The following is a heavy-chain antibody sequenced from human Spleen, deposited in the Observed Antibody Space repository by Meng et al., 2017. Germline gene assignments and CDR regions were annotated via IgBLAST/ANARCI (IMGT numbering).Heavy chain of an antibody. V-gene: IGHV6-1*01. CDR3: ARGGTNWGSFDI. CDR1: GDSVPSNSAA. Sequence: QVHMQQSGPGLVKPPQTLSPTCDISGDSVPSNSAAWSWIRQSPSRGLEWLGRTYYRSTWYNDYAAFVRGRITINPDTSKNQFSLHLNSVTPEDTAVYYCARGGTNWGSFDIWGQGTMVTVSS. D-gene: IGHD7-27*01. CDR2: TYYRSTWYN. J-gene: IGHJ3*02.